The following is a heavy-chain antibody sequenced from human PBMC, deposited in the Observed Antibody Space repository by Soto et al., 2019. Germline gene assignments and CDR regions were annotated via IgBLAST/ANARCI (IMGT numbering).Heavy chain of an antibody. V-gene: IGHV3-30-3*01. CDR1: GFTFSTYA. J-gene: IGHJ3*01. D-gene: IGHD3-22*01. Sequence: GSLRLSCAASGFTFSTYALHWVRQAPGKGLEWVATVTSDGSNKYHADSVEGRFTISRDDSKNTLYLQLNSLRAEDTAVYYCGRITLKTSVDTFDFWGQGTMVTVSS. CDR3: GRITLKTSVDTFDF. CDR2: VTSDGSNK.